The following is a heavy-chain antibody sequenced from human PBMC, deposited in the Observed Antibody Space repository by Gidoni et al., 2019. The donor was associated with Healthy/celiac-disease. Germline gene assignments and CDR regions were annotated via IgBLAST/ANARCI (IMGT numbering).Heavy chain of an antibody. CDR1: GGTFSSYA. CDR2: IIPILGIA. CDR3: ARGRAPITGEDC. D-gene: IGHD7-27*01. V-gene: IGHV1-69*04. J-gene: IGHJ4*02. Sequence: QVQLVQSGAEVKKPGSSVKVSCKASGGTFSSYAISWVRQAPGQGLEWMGRIIPILGIANYAQKFQGRVTITADKSTSTAYMELSSLRSEDTAVYYCARGRAPITGEDCWGQGTLVTVSS.